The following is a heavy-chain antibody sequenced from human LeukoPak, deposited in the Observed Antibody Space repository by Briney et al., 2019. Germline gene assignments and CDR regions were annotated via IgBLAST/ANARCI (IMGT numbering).Heavy chain of an antibody. CDR1: GFTFSSYE. CDR2: ISSSGSTI. Sequence: GGSLRLSCAASGFTFSSYEMNWVRQAPGKGLEWVSYISSSGSTIYYADSVKGRFTISRDNAKNSLYLQMNSLRAEDTAVYYCARSGYYYHNWFDPWGQGTLVTVSS. V-gene: IGHV3-48*03. D-gene: IGHD3-22*01. CDR3: ARSGYYYHNWFDP. J-gene: IGHJ5*02.